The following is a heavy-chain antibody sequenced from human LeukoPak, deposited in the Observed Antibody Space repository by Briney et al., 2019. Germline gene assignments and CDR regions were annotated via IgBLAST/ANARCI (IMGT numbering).Heavy chain of an antibody. Sequence: ASVKVSCKASGYTFTSYGISWVRQAPGQGLEWMGWISAYNGNTNYAQKLQGRVTMTTVTSTSTAYMELRSLRSDDTAVYYCARAPTYYDILTGGYYYYGMDVWGQGTTVTVSS. CDR3: ARAPTYYDILTGGYYYYGMDV. CDR1: GYTFTSYG. CDR2: ISAYNGNT. J-gene: IGHJ6*02. D-gene: IGHD3-9*01. V-gene: IGHV1-18*01.